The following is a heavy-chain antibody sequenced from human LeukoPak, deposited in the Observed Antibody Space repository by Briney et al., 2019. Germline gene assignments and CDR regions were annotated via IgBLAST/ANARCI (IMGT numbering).Heavy chain of an antibody. D-gene: IGHD3-22*01. CDR3: ARVAGGKVDSGYYYDDY. J-gene: IGHJ4*02. CDR1: GFTFSSYS. CDR2: ISSSSYI. Sequence: GGSLRLSCAASGFTFSSYSMNWVRQAPGKGLEWVSSISSSSYIYYADSVKGRFTISRDNAKNSLYLQMNSLRAEDTAVYYCARVAGGKVDSGYYYDDYWGQGTLVTVSS. V-gene: IGHV3-21*01.